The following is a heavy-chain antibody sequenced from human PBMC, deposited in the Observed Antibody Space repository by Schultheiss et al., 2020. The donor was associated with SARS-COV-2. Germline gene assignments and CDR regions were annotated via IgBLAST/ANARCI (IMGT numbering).Heavy chain of an antibody. V-gene: IGHV4-34*01. Sequence: SETLSLTCAVYGGSFSGYYWSWIRQPPGKGLEWIGEINHSGSTNYNPSLKSRVTISVDTSKNQFSLKLSSVTAADTAVYYCAFLSALPDILTGHRPHNYYYYGMDVWGQGTTVTVSS. CDR2: INHSGST. D-gene: IGHD3-9*01. J-gene: IGHJ6*02. CDR3: AFLSALPDILTGHRPHNYYYYGMDV. CDR1: GGSFSGYY.